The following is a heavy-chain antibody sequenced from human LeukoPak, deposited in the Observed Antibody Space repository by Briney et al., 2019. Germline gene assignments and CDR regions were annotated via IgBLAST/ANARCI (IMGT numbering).Heavy chain of an antibody. J-gene: IGHJ4*02. CDR3: AGGVLAHYFDY. CDR1: GFTVSGNY. CDR2: IYSSGTT. V-gene: IGHV3-66*01. Sequence: PGGSLRLSCAASGFTVSGNYMSWVRQAPGKGLEWVSVIYSSGTTFYADSVKGRVTISRDNSKNTLYLHMDSLRAEDTAVYYCAGGVLAHYFDYWGQGTLATVSS. D-gene: IGHD6-13*01.